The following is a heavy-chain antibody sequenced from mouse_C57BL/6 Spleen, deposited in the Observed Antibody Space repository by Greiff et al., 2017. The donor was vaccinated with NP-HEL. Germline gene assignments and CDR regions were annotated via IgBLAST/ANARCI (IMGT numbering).Heavy chain of an antibody. CDR2: IYPSDSET. D-gene: IGHD4-1*01. J-gene: IGHJ2*01. CDR3: ARWELAGYFDY. V-gene: IGHV1-61*01. Sequence: QVQLQQPGAELVRPGSSVKLSCKASGYTFTSYWMDWVKQRPGQGLEWIGNIYPSDSETHYNQKFKDKATLTVDKSSSTAYMQLSSLTSEDSAVYYCARWELAGYFDYWGQGTTLTVSS. CDR1: GYTFTSYW.